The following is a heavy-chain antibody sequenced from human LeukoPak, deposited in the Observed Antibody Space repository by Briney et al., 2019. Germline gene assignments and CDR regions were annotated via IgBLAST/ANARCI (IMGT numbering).Heavy chain of an antibody. J-gene: IGHJ4*02. V-gene: IGHV3-74*01. CDR3: ARATGDSRHLLGH. CDR2: INSDGSST. D-gene: IGHD7-27*01. CDR1: GFTFSSYW. Sequence: GGSLRLSCVASGFTFSSYWMHWVRQAPGKGLVWVSRINSDGSSTTYADSVKGRFTISRDNAKNTLYLQMNSLRADDTAVYYCARATGDSRHLLGHWGQGTLVTVSS.